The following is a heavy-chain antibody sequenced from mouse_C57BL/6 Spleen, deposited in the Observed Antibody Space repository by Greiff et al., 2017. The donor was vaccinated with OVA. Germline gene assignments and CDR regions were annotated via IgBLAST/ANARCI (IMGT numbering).Heavy chain of an antibody. CDR1: GFSFNTYA. V-gene: IGHV10-1*01. D-gene: IGHD2-3*01. CDR3: VRHSYDGYYFDY. CDR2: IRSKSNNYAT. Sequence: EVKLVESGGGLVQPKGSLKLSCAASGFSFNTYAMNWVRQAPGKGLEWVARIRSKSNNYATYYADSVKDRFTISRDDSESMLYLQMNNLKTEDTAVYYCVRHSYDGYYFDYWGQGTTLTVSS. J-gene: IGHJ2*01.